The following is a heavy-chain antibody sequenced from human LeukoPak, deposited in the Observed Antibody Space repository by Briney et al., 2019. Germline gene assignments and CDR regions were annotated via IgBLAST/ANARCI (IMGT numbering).Heavy chain of an antibody. CDR3: TRYSSGWL. CDR1: GFTFSNAW. V-gene: IGHV3-15*01. D-gene: IGHD6-19*01. CDR2: IKKKTEGGTA. Sequence: PGGSLRLSCAASGFTFSNAWLNWVRQAPGKGPEWVGRIKKKTEGGTADYAESVKGRFTISRDDSRDGSYLQMNSLKTEDTGVYYCTRYSSGWLWGQGTLVTVSS. J-gene: IGHJ4*02.